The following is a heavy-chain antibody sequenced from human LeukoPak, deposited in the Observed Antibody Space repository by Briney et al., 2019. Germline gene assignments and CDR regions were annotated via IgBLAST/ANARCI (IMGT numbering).Heavy chain of an antibody. J-gene: IGHJ3*02. CDR1: GYTFTSYY. V-gene: IGHV1-46*01. Sequence: ASVTVSLKCSGYTFTSYYMHWLRQPPAQGLAWMGIINSSGGSRNYAHKFQGRVTMTRDTSTSTVYMELSSLRAEDTAVYYCAREGSTYYDVWGGDFDIWGQGTMVTVSS. CDR2: INSSGGSR. D-gene: IGHD3-3*01. CDR3: AREGSTYYDVWGGDFDI.